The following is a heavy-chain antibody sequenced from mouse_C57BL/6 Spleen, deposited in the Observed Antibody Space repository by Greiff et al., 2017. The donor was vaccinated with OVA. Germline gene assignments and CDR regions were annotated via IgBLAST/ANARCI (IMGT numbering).Heavy chain of an antibody. CDR1: GYTFTDYE. V-gene: IGHV1-15*01. CDR3: TRHLSSLYAMDY. CDR2: IDPETGGT. Sequence: QVQLQQSGAELVRPGASVTLSCKASGYTFTDYEMHWVKQTPVHGLEWIGAIDPETGGTAYNQKFKGKAILTADKSSSTAYMELRSLTSEDSAVYYCTRHLSSLYAMDYWGQGTSVTVSS. J-gene: IGHJ4*01. D-gene: IGHD1-1*01.